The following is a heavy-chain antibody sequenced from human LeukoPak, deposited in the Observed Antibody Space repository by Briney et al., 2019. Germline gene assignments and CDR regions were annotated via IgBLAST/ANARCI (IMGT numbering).Heavy chain of an antibody. Sequence: ASVKVSCKASGYTFTGYYMHWVRQAPGQGLEWMGRINPNSGGTNYAQKFQGRVTMTRGTSISTAYMELSRLRSDDTAVYYCARGLGKGSSSWYHGYWGQGTLVTVSS. CDR2: INPNSGGT. D-gene: IGHD6-13*01. CDR3: ARGLGKGSSSWYHGY. J-gene: IGHJ4*02. V-gene: IGHV1-2*06. CDR1: GYTFTGYY.